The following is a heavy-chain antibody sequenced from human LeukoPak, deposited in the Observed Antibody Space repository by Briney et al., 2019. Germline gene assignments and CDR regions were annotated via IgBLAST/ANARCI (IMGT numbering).Heavy chain of an antibody. V-gene: IGHV3-23*01. CDR1: GFTFSSYA. CDR3: AKATAHGSYFDY. D-gene: IGHD5-18*01. CDR2: ISGSGGST. J-gene: IGHJ4*02. Sequence: GGSLRLSCAASGFTFSSYAVSWVRQAPGKGLEWVSAISGSGGSTYYADSVKGRFTISRDNSKNTLYLQMNSLRAEDTAVYYCAKATAHGSYFDYWGQGTLVTVSS.